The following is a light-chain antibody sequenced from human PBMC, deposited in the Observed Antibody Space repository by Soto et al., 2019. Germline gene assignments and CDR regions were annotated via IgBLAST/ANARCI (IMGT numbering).Light chain of an antibody. V-gene: IGLV2-23*02. Sequence: QSVLTQPASVSGSPGQSITISCSGTSSDVGTYNLVSWYQQYPGKAPRLMIYEVTKRPSGVSNRFSGSKSGNTASLTISGLHPEDEADYYCCSYAGSSSSIFGTGTKVTVL. J-gene: IGLJ1*01. CDR2: EVT. CDR3: CSYAGSSSSI. CDR1: SSDVGTYNL.